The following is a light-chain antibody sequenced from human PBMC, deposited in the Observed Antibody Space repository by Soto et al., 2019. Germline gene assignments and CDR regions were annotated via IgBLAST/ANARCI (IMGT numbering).Light chain of an antibody. V-gene: IGKV3-20*01. CDR1: QSVSSSY. CDR3: QQYGSSPKLT. CDR2: GAS. Sequence: EIVLTQSPGTLSLSPGERATLSCRASQSVSSSYVAWYQQKPGQAPRLLIYGASSRATGIPDRFSGSGSGTDLTLTTSRLEPEDFAVYYCQQYGSSPKLTFGGGTKVEIK. J-gene: IGKJ4*01.